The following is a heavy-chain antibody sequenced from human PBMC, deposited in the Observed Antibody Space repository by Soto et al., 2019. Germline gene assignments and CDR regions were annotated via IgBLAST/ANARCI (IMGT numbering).Heavy chain of an antibody. CDR3: ARGAYGDYTYFDY. D-gene: IGHD4-17*01. J-gene: IGHJ4*02. CDR2: ITASGGTA. V-gene: IGHV3-23*01. Sequence: EVQLLESGGVLVQPGESLRLSCAASGFTFSNYVMTWVRQAPGKGLEWVSGITASGGTAYYADSVKGRFTISRDNSKNSLYLQMNSLRAEDTAVYYCARGAYGDYTYFDYWGQGTLVTVSS. CDR1: GFTFSNYV.